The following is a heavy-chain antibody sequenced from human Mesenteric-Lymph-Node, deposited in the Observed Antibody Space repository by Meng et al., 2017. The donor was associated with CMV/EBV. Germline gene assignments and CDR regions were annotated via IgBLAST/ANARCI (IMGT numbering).Heavy chain of an antibody. CDR3: ARERNYPMDV. CDR1: GGSVSSNSHY. D-gene: IGHD1-7*01. J-gene: IGHJ6*02. V-gene: IGHV4-31*03. Sequence: LRLSCTVSGGSVSSNSHYWSWIRQHPGKGLEWIGHIYYSGSTNYNPSLKSRVTISVDTSKNQFSLKLSSVTAADTAVYYCARERNYPMDVWGQGTTVTVSS. CDR2: IYYSGST.